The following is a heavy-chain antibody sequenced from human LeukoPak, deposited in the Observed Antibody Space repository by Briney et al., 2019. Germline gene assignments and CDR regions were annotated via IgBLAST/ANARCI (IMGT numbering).Heavy chain of an antibody. Sequence: SVKVSCKASGGTFSSYAISWVRRAPGQGLEWMGGIIPIFGTANYAQKFQGRVTITADKSASTAYMELSSLRSEDTAVYYCARGSPQGWRHFDYWGQGTLVTVSS. CDR1: GGTFSSYA. CDR2: IIPIFGTA. CDR3: ARGSPQGWRHFDY. V-gene: IGHV1-69*06. J-gene: IGHJ4*02. D-gene: IGHD6-19*01.